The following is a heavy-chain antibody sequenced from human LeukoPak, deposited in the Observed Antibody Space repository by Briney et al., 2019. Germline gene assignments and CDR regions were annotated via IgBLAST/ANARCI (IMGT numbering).Heavy chain of an antibody. Sequence: SETLSLTCTVSGGSISSGDYYWSWIRQPAGKGLEWIGRIYTSVSTNYNPSLKSRVTISVGTSKNQFSLKLSSVTAADTAVYYCARGYGSGSYSTFDYWGQGTLVTVSS. CDR3: ARGYGSGSYSTFDY. V-gene: IGHV4-61*02. J-gene: IGHJ4*02. CDR2: IYTSVST. CDR1: GGSISSGDYY. D-gene: IGHD3-10*01.